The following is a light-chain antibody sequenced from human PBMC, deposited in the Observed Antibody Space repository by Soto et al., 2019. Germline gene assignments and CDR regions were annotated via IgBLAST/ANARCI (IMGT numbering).Light chain of an antibody. V-gene: IGLV2-14*01. J-gene: IGLJ1*01. CDR1: SSDVGGYDY. CDR3: SSHTSDNTRV. CDR2: EVT. Sequence: SVLTQPASVSGSPGQSIALSCPGTSSDVGGYDYVSWYQQHPDKAPKLIIFEVTQRPSGVSDRFSGSKSGNTASLTISGLQPEDEADYYCSSHTSDNTRVFGSGTKVTVL.